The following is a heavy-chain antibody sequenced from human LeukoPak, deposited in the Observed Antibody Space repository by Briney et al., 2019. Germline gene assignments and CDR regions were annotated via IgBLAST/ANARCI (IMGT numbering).Heavy chain of an antibody. D-gene: IGHD3-3*01. CDR2: INHSGST. CDR1: GGSISSSSYY. Sequence: PETLSLTCTVSGGSISSSSYYWGWIRQPPGKGLEWIGEINHSGSTNYNPSLKSRVTISVDTSKNQFSLKLSSVTAADTAVYYCARGSRSDFWSGYYTRVLGYFDYWGQGTLVTVSS. V-gene: IGHV4-39*07. CDR3: ARGSRSDFWSGYYTRVLGYFDY. J-gene: IGHJ4*02.